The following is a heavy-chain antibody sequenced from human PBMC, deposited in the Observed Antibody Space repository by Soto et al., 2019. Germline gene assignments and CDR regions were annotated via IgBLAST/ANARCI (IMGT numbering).Heavy chain of an antibody. CDR3: AMYGYSGYDWSGTFDY. D-gene: IGHD5-12*01. Sequence: ETLSLTCTVSGGSISSYYWSGIRQPPGKGLEWIGYIYYSGSTNYNPSLKSRVTISVDTSKNQFSLKLSSVTAADTAVYYCAMYGYSGYDWSGTFDYWGQGTVVTVSS. CDR1: GGSISSYY. CDR2: IYYSGST. V-gene: IGHV4-59*01. J-gene: IGHJ4*02.